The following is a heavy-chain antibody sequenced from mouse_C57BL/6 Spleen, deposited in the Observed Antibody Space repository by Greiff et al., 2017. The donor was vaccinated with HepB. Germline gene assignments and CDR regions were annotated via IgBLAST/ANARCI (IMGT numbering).Heavy chain of an antibody. CDR3: ARGDSNSYWYFDV. V-gene: IGHV1-85*01. Sequence: VQLQESGPELVKPGASVKLSCKASGYTFTSYDINWVKQRPGQGLEWIGWIYPRDGSTKYNEKFKGKATLTVDTSSSTAYMELHSLTSEDSAVYFCARGDSNSYWYFDVWGTGTTVTVSS. D-gene: IGHD2-5*01. CDR2: IYPRDGST. CDR1: GYTFTSYD. J-gene: IGHJ1*03.